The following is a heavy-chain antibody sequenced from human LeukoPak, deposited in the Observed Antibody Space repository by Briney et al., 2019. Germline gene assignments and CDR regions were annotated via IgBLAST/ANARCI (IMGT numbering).Heavy chain of an antibody. D-gene: IGHD6-13*01. CDR3: AKDPDSSSWPPIDY. CDR2: ISGSGGST. V-gene: IGHV3-23*01. Sequence: GGSLRLSCAASGFTFSSYAMSWVRQAPGKGLEWVSAISGSGGSTYYADSVKGRFTISRDNSKNTLYLQMNSLRAEDTAVYYCAKDPDSSSWPPIDYWGQGTLVTVSS. J-gene: IGHJ4*02. CDR1: GFTFSSYA.